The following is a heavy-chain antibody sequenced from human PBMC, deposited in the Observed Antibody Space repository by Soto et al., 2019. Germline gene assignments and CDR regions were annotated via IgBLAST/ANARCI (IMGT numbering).Heavy chain of an antibody. CDR1: XFTXXXYG. V-gene: IGHV3-74*01. J-gene: IGHJ4*02. Sequence: PGGXLXXSXAASXFTXXXYGXXXXCQAPGKGLVWVSRIDGDGTTTNYADSVKGRFTISRDNAKNTLYLQMSSLRAEDTAVYYCATRSSGYLGFWGQGTLVTVSS. D-gene: IGHD3-22*01. CDR3: ATRSSGYLGF. CDR2: IDGDGTTT.